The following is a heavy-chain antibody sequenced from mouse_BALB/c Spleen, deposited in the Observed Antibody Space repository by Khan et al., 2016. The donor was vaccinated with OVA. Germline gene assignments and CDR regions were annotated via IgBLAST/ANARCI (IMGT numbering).Heavy chain of an antibody. V-gene: IGHV2-3*01. CDR3: AKWGDGSTYAMDY. Sequence: VQLQKSGPGLVAPSQSLSITCTVSGFSLTSYGVNWVRRPPGKGLEWLGVIWGDGSTNYHSALISRLSFIKDNSKSQVFLKLNSLQTDDTATYYCAKWGDGSTYAMDYWGQGTSVTVSS. D-gene: IGHD2-3*01. J-gene: IGHJ4*01. CDR1: GFSLTSYG. CDR2: IWGDGST.